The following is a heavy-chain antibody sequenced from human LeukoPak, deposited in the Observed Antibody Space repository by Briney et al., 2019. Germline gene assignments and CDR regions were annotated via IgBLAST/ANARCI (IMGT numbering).Heavy chain of an antibody. J-gene: IGHJ4*02. D-gene: IGHD6-19*01. Sequence: GGSLRLACAASGFTFSSYSMNWVRQAPGKGLEWVSSISSSSSYIYYADSVKGRFTISRDNAKNSLYLQMNSLRAEDTAVYYCARVAAVDVYYFDYWGQGTLVTASS. V-gene: IGHV3-21*01. CDR1: GFTFSSYS. CDR3: ARVAAVDVYYFDY. CDR2: ISSSSSYI.